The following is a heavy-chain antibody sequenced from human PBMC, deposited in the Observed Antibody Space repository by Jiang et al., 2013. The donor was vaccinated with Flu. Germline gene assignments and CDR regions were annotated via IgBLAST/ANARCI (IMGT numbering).Heavy chain of an antibody. CDR1: SGVG. CDR2: IYWDGDK. V-gene: IGHV2-5*02. Sequence: SGVGVGLGSVQPPRKGTLEWLALIYWDGDKRYSPSLKSRLTITKDTSKNQVVLEMTNMDPVDTATYYCAHKGVWGYPGKTDAFDVWGQGTVVIVSS. J-gene: IGHJ3*01. CDR3: AHKGVWGYPGKTDAFDV. D-gene: IGHD7-27*01.